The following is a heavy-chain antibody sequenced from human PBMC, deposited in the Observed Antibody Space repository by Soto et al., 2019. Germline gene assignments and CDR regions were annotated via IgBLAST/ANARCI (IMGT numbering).Heavy chain of an antibody. CDR3: ARDGSQTTIYYYGMDV. CDR1: GFTFSSYG. V-gene: IGHV3-33*01. D-gene: IGHD1-26*01. J-gene: IGHJ6*02. CDR2: IWYDGSNK. Sequence: GGSLRLSCAASGFTFSSYGMHWVRQAPGKGLEWVAVIWYDGSNKYYADSVKGRFTISRDNSKNTLYLQMNSLRAEDTAVYYCARDGSQTTIYYYGMDVWGQGTTVTVSS.